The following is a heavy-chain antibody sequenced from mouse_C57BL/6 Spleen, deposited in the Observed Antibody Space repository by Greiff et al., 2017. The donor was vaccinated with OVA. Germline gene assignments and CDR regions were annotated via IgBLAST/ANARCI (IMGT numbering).Heavy chain of an antibody. J-gene: IGHJ4*01. D-gene: IGHD1-1*01. V-gene: IGHV14-2*01. CDR1: GFNIKDYY. Sequence: EVKLLESGAELVKPGASVKLSCTASGFNIKDYYMHWVKQRTEQGLEWIGRIDPEDGETKYAPKFQGKAPITADKSSNTAYLQLSSLTSEDTAVYYCARGGCYGSRGVYAMDYWGQGTSVTVSS. CDR3: ARGGCYGSRGVYAMDY. CDR2: IDPEDGET.